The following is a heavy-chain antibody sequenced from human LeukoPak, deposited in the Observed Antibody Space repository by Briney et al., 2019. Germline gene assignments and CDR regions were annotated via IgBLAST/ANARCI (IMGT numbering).Heavy chain of an antibody. V-gene: IGHV3-30*14. CDR3: AKEVVTAIDY. J-gene: IGHJ4*02. Sequence: GGSLRLSCAASGFTFSSYAMHWVRQAPGKGLEWVAVISYDGSNKYYADSVKGRFTISRDNSKNTLYLQMNSLRAEDTAVYYCAKEVVTAIDYWGQGTLVTVSS. D-gene: IGHD2-21*02. CDR2: ISYDGSNK. CDR1: GFTFSSYA.